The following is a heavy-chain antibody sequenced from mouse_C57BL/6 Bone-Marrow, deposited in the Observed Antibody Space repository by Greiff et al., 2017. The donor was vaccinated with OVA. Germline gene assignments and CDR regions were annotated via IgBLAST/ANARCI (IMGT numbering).Heavy chain of an antibody. CDR3: AREGAYGSRRPYYFDY. D-gene: IGHD1-1*01. J-gene: IGHJ2*01. CDR2: TFYSGIT. Sequence: EVKLQESGPSLVRPSQTLSLTCTVTGFSINSDCYWIWIRQFPGNKLEYFGYTFYSGITYYNPSLESRTYITRDTSKNQFSLKLSSVTTEDTATYYCAREGAYGSRRPYYFDYWGQGTTLTVSS. V-gene: IGHV3-3*01. CDR1: GFSINSDCY.